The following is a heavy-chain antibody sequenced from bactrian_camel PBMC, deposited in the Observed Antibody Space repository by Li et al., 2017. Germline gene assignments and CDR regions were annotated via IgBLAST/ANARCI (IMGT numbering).Heavy chain of an antibody. J-gene: IGHJ4*01. D-gene: IGHD3*01. V-gene: IGHV3S28*01. CDR3: AAVTGCSLTPWLRDPGNKSGPMN. CDR2: IYDGGSST. Sequence: QLVESGGGSVQAGGSLRLSCAVSGYTYSGGCMGWFRQAPGKEREDVASIYDGGSSTYYADSVKGRFTISQINAKNTLYLQMNNLKPEDTAMYYCAAVTGCSLTPWLRDPGNKSGPMNWGQGTQVTVS. CDR1: GYTYSGGC.